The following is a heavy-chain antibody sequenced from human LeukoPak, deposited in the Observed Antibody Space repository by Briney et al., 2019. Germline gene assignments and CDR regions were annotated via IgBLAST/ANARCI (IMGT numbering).Heavy chain of an antibody. CDR1: GGTFSSYA. V-gene: IGHV1-69*04. Sequence: SVKVSCKASGGTFSSYAISWVRQAPGQGLEWMGRIIPILGIANYAQKFQGRVTITADKSTSTAYMELSSLRSEDTAVYHCARVVGDYHTFDYWGQGTLVTVSS. CDR2: IIPILGIA. D-gene: IGHD4-17*01. J-gene: IGHJ4*02. CDR3: ARVVGDYHTFDY.